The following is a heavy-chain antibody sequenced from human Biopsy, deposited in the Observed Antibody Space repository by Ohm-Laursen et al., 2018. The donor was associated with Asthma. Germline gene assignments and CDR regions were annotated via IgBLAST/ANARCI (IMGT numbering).Heavy chain of an antibody. D-gene: IGHD2-2*01. CDR3: ARKAGSCISRTCYSLDF. Sequence: SVKVSCKSLGGTFNTYVIGWARQAPGQGREWMGGINSVFGTTTYPQKFQDRVTITSDDSTSTVYMELSSLRSEDTAVYYCARKAGSCISRTCYSLDFWGQGTLVTVSS. V-gene: IGHV1-69*13. J-gene: IGHJ4*02. CDR1: GGTFNTYV. CDR2: INSVFGTT.